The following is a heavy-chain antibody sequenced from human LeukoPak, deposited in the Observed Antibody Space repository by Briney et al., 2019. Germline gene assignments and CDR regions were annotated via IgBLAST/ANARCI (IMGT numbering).Heavy chain of an antibody. Sequence: ASVKVSCKSSGYTFTDYYIHWVRQAPGQGLEWMGWINPNSGGTNYAQKFQSRVTMTRDTSISTAYMELSRLRSDDTAVYYCASFKCSSTSCYPFDYWGQGTLVTVSS. V-gene: IGHV1-2*02. CDR2: INPNSGGT. CDR3: ASFKCSSTSCYPFDY. CDR1: GYTFTDYY. J-gene: IGHJ4*02. D-gene: IGHD2-2*01.